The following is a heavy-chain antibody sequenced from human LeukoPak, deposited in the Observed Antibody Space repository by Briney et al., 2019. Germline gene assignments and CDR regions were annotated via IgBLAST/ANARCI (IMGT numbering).Heavy chain of an antibody. CDR1: GGSISSYY. V-gene: IGHV4-59*08. CDR3: ARHERESSGWKYFDY. J-gene: IGHJ4*02. Sequence: SETLSLTCTVPGGSISSYYWSWVRQPPGKGLEWIGYIYYSGSTNYNPSLKSRVTISVDPSTNQCSQKLSSVTAEDTAVYSYARHERESSGWKYFDYWGQGTLVTVSS. CDR2: IYYSGST. D-gene: IGHD3-22*01.